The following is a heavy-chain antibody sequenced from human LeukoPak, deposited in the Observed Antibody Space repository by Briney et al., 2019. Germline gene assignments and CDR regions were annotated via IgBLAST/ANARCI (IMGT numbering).Heavy chain of an antibody. D-gene: IGHD6-13*01. CDR2: IYYSGDT. Sequence: SETLSLTCPVPGGSVSISIPSWGGFRQPPGKGLEWIGSIYYSGDTYHNPSLKSRVTMSLDTSKNQFSLKLSSVTAADTAVYYCATIATAGTTWGQGTLVTVSS. CDR3: ATIATAGTT. CDR1: GGSVSISIPS. J-gene: IGHJ5*02. V-gene: IGHV4-39*07.